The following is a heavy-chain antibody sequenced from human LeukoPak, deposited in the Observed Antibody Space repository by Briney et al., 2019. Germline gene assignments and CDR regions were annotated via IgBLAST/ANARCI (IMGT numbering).Heavy chain of an antibody. D-gene: IGHD1-26*01. J-gene: IGHJ6*03. V-gene: IGHV4-59*01. Sequence: SETLSLTCTVSGGSISSYYWSWIRQPPGKGLEWVGYIYYSGSTNYNPSLKSRVTISVDTSKNQFSLKLSSVTAADTVVYYGAVGYYYMDVWGKGTTVTISS. CDR2: IYYSGST. CDR1: GGSISSYY. CDR3: AVGYYYMDV.